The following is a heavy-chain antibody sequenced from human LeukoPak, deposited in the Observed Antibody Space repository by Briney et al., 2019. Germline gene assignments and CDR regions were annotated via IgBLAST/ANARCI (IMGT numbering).Heavy chain of an antibody. CDR1: GFSFSSYA. V-gene: IGHV3-30*01. CDR2: ISYDGSNK. J-gene: IGHJ5*02. D-gene: IGHD3-22*01. CDR3: ARETYYYDSSGYPSGFDP. Sequence: PGRSLRLSCAASGFSFSSYAMHWVRQAPGKGLEWVAVISYDGSNKYYADSVKGRFTISRDNSKITLYLQMNSLRAEDTAVYYCARETYYYDSSGYPSGFDPWGQGTLVTVSS.